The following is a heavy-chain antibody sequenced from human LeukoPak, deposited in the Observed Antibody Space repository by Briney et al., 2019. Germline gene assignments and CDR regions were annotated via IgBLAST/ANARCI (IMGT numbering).Heavy chain of an antibody. CDR3: ARHDHYDSSGYYSYFDY. D-gene: IGHD3-22*01. CDR1: GYTFTGYY. Sequence: ASVKVSCKASGYTFTGYYMHWVRQAPGQGLEWMGWINPNSGGTNYAQKFQGRVTMTRDTSISTAYMELSRLRSDDTAVYYCARHDHYDSSGYYSYFDYWGQGTLVTVSS. CDR2: INPNSGGT. J-gene: IGHJ4*02. V-gene: IGHV1-2*02.